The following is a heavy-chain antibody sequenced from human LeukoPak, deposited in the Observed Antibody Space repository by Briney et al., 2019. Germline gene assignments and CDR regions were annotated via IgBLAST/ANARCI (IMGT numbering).Heavy chain of an antibody. J-gene: IGHJ4*02. CDR2: INHSGST. Sequence: TXXVXXGSXXGYYWSWIRQPPGKGLEWIGEINHSGSTNYNPSLKRRVTISVDTSKNQFSLKLSSVTAADTDGYYCARNLGTQHDWGQGTLVTVSS. CDR1: XGSXXGYY. V-gene: IGHV4-34*01. D-gene: IGHD7-27*01. CDR3: ARNLGTQHD.